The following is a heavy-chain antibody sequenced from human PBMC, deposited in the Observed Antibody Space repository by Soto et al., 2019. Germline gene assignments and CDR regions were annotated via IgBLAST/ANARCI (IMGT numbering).Heavy chain of an antibody. Sequence: GASVKVFCKASGDTFTGYYMHWVRQAPGEGLEWMGWINPNSGGTNYAQKFQGRVTMTRDTSISTADMQLSRLRSDDTAAYYCARELAAAAQWVLYYCYRMDFWGQGTTVTVSS. D-gene: IGHD6-13*01. J-gene: IGHJ6*02. CDR2: INPNSGGT. CDR3: ARELAAAAQWVLYYCYRMDF. V-gene: IGHV1-2*02. CDR1: GDTFTGYY.